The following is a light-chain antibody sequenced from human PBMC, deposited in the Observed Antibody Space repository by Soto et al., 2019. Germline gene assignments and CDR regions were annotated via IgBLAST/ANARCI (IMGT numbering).Light chain of an antibody. CDR1: QSISSY. CDR2: AAS. J-gene: IGKJ2*01. V-gene: IGKV1-39*01. Sequence: DTQMTQSPSSLSASVGDRVTITCRASQSISSYLNWYQQKPGKAPNLLIYAASSLQSGVPSRFSGSGSGTDFTLTISSLQPEDFATYYCQQSYTSPHTFGQGTKLEIK. CDR3: QQSYTSPHT.